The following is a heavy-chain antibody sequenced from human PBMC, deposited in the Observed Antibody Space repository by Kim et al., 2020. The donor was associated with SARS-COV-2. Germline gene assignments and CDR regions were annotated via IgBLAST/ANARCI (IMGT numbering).Heavy chain of an antibody. V-gene: IGHV3-23*01. CDR1: GFTFMIYG. CDR2: ITDNGGRT. Sequence: GGSLRLSCAASGFTFMIYGMTWVRQAPGKGLEWVSSITDNGGRTDYIDSVKGRFTVSRDNSKNTLYLQMNSLRVEDTAIYYCAKWDYNWGNSKYIDVWGKGTMVTVSS. D-gene: IGHD3-16*01. CDR3: AKWDYNWGNSKYIDV. J-gene: IGHJ6*03.